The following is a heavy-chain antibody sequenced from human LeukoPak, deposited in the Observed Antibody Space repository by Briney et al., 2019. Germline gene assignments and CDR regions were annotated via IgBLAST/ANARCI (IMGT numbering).Heavy chain of an antibody. D-gene: IGHD3-10*01. CDR2: IKQDGSEK. CDR1: GFTFSSYW. J-gene: IGHJ4*02. CDR3: AREWLMVRGVRDC. Sequence: GGSLRLSCAASGFTFSSYWMSWVRQAPGKGLEWVANIKQDGSEKYYVDSVKGRFTISRDNAKNSLYLQMNSLRAEDTAVYYCAREWLMVRGVRDCWGQGTLVTVSS. V-gene: IGHV3-7*03.